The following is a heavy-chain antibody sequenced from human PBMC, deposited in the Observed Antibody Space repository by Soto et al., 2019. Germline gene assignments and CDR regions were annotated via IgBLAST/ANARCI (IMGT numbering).Heavy chain of an antibody. Sequence: SETLSLTCTVSGGSISSYYWSWIRQPPGKGLEWIGYIYYSGSTNYNPSLKSRVTISVDTSKNQFSLKLSSVTAADTAVYYCARYGFLYYYMDVWGKGTTVTVSS. CDR1: GGSISSYY. CDR3: ARYGFLYYYMDV. V-gene: IGHV4-59*01. J-gene: IGHJ6*03. CDR2: IYYSGST. D-gene: IGHD3-10*01.